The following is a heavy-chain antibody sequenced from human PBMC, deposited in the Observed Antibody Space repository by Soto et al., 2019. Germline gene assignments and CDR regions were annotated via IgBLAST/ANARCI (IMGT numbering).Heavy chain of an antibody. CDR3: ARASRRGGNFDY. CDR2: IGTAGDT. V-gene: IGHV3-13*01. J-gene: IGHJ4*02. Sequence: GGSLRLSCAASGFTFSSYDMHWVRQATGKGLEWVSAIGTAGDTYYPDSVKGRFTISRENAENSLYLQMNSLRAGDTAVYYGARASRRGGNFDYWGQGTLVTVSS. D-gene: IGHD2-15*01. CDR1: GFTFSSYD.